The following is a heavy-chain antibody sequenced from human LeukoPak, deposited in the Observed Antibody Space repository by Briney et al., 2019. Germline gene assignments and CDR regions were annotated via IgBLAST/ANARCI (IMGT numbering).Heavy chain of an antibody. CDR3: ARGAISSWYED. CDR1: GFTINNNY. CDR2: IYSGGST. D-gene: IGHD6-13*01. Sequence: GGSLRLSCAASGFTINNNYMSWVRQAPGRGLEWVSVIYSGGSTYYADSVKGRFTISRDNSKNTLYLQMNSLTADDTAVYYCARGAISSWYEDWGQGTLVTVSS. J-gene: IGHJ4*02. V-gene: IGHV3-53*01.